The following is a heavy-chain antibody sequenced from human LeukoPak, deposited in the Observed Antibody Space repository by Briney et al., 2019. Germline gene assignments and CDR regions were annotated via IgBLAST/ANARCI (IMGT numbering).Heavy chain of an antibody. J-gene: IGHJ4*02. Sequence: GGSLRLSCAASGFTFSDHYMDWVRQAPGTGLEWVGRTRNKANSYTTEYAASVRGRFTVSRDDSKNSLYLQMNSLKTEDTAVYYCASYENRGYYGVWGQGTLVTVSS. V-gene: IGHV3-72*01. D-gene: IGHD3-22*01. CDR2: TRNKANSYTT. CDR3: ASYENRGYYGV. CDR1: GFTFSDHY.